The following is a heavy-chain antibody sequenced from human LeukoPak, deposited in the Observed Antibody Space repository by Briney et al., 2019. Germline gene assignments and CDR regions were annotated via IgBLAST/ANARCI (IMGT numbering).Heavy chain of an antibody. CDR2: ISKSGGSS. J-gene: IGHJ4*02. CDR1: GFTFSSYA. D-gene: IGHD3-10*01. Sequence: GGSLRLSCAASGFTFSSYAMSWVRQAPGKGPEWVSGISKSGGSSYYADSVKGRFTISRDNSKNTLYLQMNSLRAEDTAVYYCAKEKEFYFDNWGQGALVTVSS. CDR3: AKEKEFYFDN. V-gene: IGHV3-23*01.